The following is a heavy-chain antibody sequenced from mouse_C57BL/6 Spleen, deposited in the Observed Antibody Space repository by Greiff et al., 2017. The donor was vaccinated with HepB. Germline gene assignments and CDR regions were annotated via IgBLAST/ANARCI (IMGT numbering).Heavy chain of an antibody. CDR2: ISYDGSN. V-gene: IGHV3-6*01. CDR1: GYSITSGYY. Sequence: EVKLVESGPGLVKPSQSLSLTCSVTGYSITSGYYWNWIRQFPGNKLEWMGYISYDGSNNYNPSLKNRISITRDTSKNQFFLKLNSVTTEDTATYYCARGLPGNYFDYWGQGTTLTVSS. D-gene: IGHD3-3*01. CDR3: ARGLPGNYFDY. J-gene: IGHJ2*01.